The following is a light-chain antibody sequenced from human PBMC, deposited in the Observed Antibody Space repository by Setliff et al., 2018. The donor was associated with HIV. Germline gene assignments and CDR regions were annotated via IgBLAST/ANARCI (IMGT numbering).Light chain of an antibody. CDR1: SGDIGGHNY. Sequence: QSALAQPASVSGSPGQSITISCTGNSGDIGGHNYVSWYQQYPGRAPKLIISEVSHRPSGISDRISGSKSGSAAFLTISGLQAEDEADYYCSSYTNSTTLEVVFGGGTKVTVL. J-gene: IGLJ3*02. CDR2: EVS. V-gene: IGLV2-14*01. CDR3: SSYTNSTTLEVV.